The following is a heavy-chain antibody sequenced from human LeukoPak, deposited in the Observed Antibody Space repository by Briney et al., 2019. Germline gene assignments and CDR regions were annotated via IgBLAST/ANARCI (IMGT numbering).Heavy chain of an antibody. CDR2: MNPNSGNT. CDR3: ARGLEMEQYQLPHGAGYYYYMDV. Sequence: CASVKVSCKASGYTFTSYDINWVRQATGQGLEWMGWMNPNSGNTGYAQKFQGRVTITRNTSISTAYMELSSLRSEDTAVYYCARGLEMEQYQLPHGAGYYYYMDVWGKGTTVTVSS. J-gene: IGHJ6*03. V-gene: IGHV1-8*03. CDR1: GYTFTSYD. D-gene: IGHD2-2*01.